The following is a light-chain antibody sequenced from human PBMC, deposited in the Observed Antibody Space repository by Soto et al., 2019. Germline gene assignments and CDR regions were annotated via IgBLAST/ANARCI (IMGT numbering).Light chain of an antibody. CDR3: AAWDDSLNGVV. CDR1: SSNIGAGYD. J-gene: IGLJ2*01. CDR2: GNS. V-gene: IGLV1-40*01. Sequence: QPVLTQPPSVSGAPGQRVTISCTGSSSNIGAGYDVHWYQQLPGTAPKLLIYGNSNRPSGVPDRFSGSKSGTSASLAITGLHAEDEADYYCAAWDDSLNGVVFGGGTKVTVL.